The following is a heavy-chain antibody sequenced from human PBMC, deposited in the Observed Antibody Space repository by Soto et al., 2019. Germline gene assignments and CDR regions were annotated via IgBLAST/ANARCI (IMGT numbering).Heavy chain of an antibody. D-gene: IGHD1-26*01. Sequence: QVQLVESGGGVVQPGRSLRLSCAASGFTFSSYGMHWVRQAPGKGLEWVAVISYDGSNKYYADSVKGRFTISRDNSKNTLYLPMNSLRAEATAVYYCAKAMGATTDDAFDIWGQGTMVTVSS. CDR3: AKAMGATTDDAFDI. CDR2: ISYDGSNK. J-gene: IGHJ3*02. V-gene: IGHV3-30*18. CDR1: GFTFSSYG.